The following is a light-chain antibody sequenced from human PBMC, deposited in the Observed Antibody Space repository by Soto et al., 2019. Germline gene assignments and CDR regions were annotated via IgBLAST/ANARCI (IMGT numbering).Light chain of an antibody. V-gene: IGLV2-14*01. Sequence: QSVLNQPASVSGSPGQSITISCTGTSNDFGNYKYVSWYQHHPGKAPKLLLYSVNNRPSGVSDRFSGSKSITSASLTISGLHTADEAHYFCASYTMTNTLVFGGGTKLTVL. CDR1: SNDFGNYKY. CDR3: ASYTMTNTLV. J-gene: IGLJ2*01. CDR2: SVN.